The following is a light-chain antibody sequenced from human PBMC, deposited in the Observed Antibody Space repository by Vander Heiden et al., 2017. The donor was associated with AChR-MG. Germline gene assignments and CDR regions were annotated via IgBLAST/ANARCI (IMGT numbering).Light chain of an antibody. CDR1: HIGSNR. Sequence: FVLTQPPSVSVAPGQTARITCGGHHIGSNRVHWYQQKPGQAPMLGGYDDSDRPSGIPERFSGSSSGKKATLTISRVEAGDEADYYCQVWDTPSDQVVFGGGTKLTV. CDR3: QVWDTPSDQVV. CDR2: DDS. V-gene: IGLV3-21*02. J-gene: IGLJ2*01.